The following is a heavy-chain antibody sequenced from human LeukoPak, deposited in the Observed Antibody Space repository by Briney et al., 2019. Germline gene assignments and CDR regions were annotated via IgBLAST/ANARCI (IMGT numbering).Heavy chain of an antibody. CDR2: IYYSGST. CDR1: GGSISSSSYY. D-gene: IGHD2-15*01. CDR3: ARAGHCSGGSCYYFDY. V-gene: IGHV4-39*07. Sequence: SETLSLTCTVSGGSISSSSYYWGWIRQPPGKGLEWIGSIYYSGSTYDNPSLKSRVTISVDTSKNQFSLKVRSVTAADTAVYYCARAGHCSGGSCYYFDYWGQGTLVTVSS. J-gene: IGHJ4*02.